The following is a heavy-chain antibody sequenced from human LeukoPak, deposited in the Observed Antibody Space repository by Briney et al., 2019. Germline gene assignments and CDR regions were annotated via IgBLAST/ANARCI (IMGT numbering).Heavy chain of an antibody. Sequence: GESLKISCKGSGYSFTTYWIAWVRQMPGKGLEWMGIIYPGDSDTRYSPSFQGQVTTSADKSISTAYLQWSSLKASDTAMYYCARRLYGSDNTYDYWGQGTLVTVSS. CDR3: ARRLYGSDNTYDY. J-gene: IGHJ4*02. V-gene: IGHV5-51*01. D-gene: IGHD3-10*01. CDR1: GYSFTTYW. CDR2: IYPGDSDT.